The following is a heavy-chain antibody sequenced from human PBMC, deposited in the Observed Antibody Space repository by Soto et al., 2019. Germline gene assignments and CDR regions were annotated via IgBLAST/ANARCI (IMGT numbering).Heavy chain of an antibody. Sequence: PGESLKISCKGSGYSFTSYWISWVRQMPGKGLEWMGRIDPSDSYTNYSPSFQGHVTISADKSISTAYLQWSSLKASDTAMYYCATTTVTTFGSQGDFDIWGQGTMVTVSS. CDR1: GYSFTSYW. V-gene: IGHV5-10-1*01. CDR3: ATTTVTTFGSQGDFDI. CDR2: IDPSDSYT. D-gene: IGHD4-17*01. J-gene: IGHJ3*02.